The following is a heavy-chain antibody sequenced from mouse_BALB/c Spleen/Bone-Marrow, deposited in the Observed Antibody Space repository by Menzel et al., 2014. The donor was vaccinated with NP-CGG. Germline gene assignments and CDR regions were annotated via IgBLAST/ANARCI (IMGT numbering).Heavy chain of an antibody. CDR3: ARSGKVRNTMDY. CDR1: GYTFTDYA. D-gene: IGHD2-14*01. Sequence: QVQLQQSGAELVRPGVSVKISCKGSGYTFTDYAIHWVKQSHAKSLEGIGLISGYYGDAIYNQKFKGKATVTVDKSSRTAYMDLARLTSEDSAIYYCARSGKVRNTMDYWGQGTSVTVSS. J-gene: IGHJ4*01. V-gene: IGHV1-67*01. CDR2: ISGYYGDA.